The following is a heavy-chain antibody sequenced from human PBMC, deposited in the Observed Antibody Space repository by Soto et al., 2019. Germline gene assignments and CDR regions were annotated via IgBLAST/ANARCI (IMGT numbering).Heavy chain of an antibody. Sequence: ASVKVSCKASGGTFSSYAISWERQAPGQGXEWMGGIIPIFGTANYAQKFQGRVTITADESTSTAYMELSSLRSEDTAVYYCASFNILTGYYGLHYYYYYGMYVRAQATTVTVSS. V-gene: IGHV1-69*13. CDR3: ASFNILTGYYGLHYYYYYGMYV. D-gene: IGHD3-9*01. CDR2: IIPIFGTA. J-gene: IGHJ6*02. CDR1: GGTFSSYA.